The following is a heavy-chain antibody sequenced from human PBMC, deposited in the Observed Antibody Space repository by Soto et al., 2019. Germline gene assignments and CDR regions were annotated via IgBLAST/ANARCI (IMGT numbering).Heavy chain of an antibody. CDR1: GGTFSSYA. CDR3: ARDAMTTVKDDAFDI. D-gene: IGHD4-17*01. V-gene: IGHV1-69*13. J-gene: IGHJ3*02. Sequence: SVKVSCKASGGTFSSYAIIWVRQAPGQGLEWMGGIIPIFGTANYAQKFQGRVTITADESTSTAYMELSSLRSEDTAVYYCARDAMTTVKDDAFDIWGQGTMVTVSS. CDR2: IIPIFGTA.